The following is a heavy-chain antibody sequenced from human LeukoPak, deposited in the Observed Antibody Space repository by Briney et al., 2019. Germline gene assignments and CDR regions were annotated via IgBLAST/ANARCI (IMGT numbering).Heavy chain of an antibody. CDR1: GGSFSGYY. CDR2: VNHSGST. CDR3: ARDRRGGSNYFDY. D-gene: IGHD2-15*01. Sequence: SETLSLTCAVYGGSFSGYYWSWIRQPPGKGLEWIGEVNHSGSTNYNPSLKSRVTISVDTSKNQVSLKLSSVTAADTAVYYCARDRRGGSNYFDYWGQGTLVTVSS. V-gene: IGHV4-34*01. J-gene: IGHJ4*02.